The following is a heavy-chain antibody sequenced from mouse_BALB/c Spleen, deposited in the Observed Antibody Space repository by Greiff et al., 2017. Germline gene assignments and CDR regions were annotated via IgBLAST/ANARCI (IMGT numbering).Heavy chain of an antibody. CDR2: IYPSDSYT. V-gene: IGHV1-69*02. D-gene: IGHD1-1*01. Sequence: QVQLQQPGAELVRPGASVKLSCKASGYTFTSYWITWVKQRPGQGLEWIGNIYPSDSYTNYNQKFKDKATLAVDKSSSTAYMQCSSPTSEDSAVYYGTRSLYYGSSYTMDDWGQGTSVTVSS. CDR1: GYTFTSYW. CDR3: TRSLYYGSSYTMDD. J-gene: IGHJ4*01.